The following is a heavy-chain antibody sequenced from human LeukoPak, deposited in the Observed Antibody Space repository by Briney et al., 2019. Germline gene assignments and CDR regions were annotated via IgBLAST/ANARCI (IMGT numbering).Heavy chain of an antibody. V-gene: IGHV4-39*07. CDR3: ARGRLKFDY. J-gene: IGHJ4*02. Sequence: PSETLSLTCTVSGGSISSSSYYWGWIRQPPGKELEWIGSIYYSGSTYYNPSLKSRATISVDTSKNPFSPKLSSVTAADTAVYYCARGRLKFDYWGQGTLVTVSS. CDR2: IYYSGST. CDR1: GGSISSSSYY. D-gene: IGHD2-21*02.